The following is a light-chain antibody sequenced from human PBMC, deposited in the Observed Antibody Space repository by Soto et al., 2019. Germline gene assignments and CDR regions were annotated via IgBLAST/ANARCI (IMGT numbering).Light chain of an antibody. Sequence: EIVLTQSPGTLSLSPGERATLSCRASQSVSSSSLAWYQQRPGQAPKLLIYVASSRATGIPDRFSGSGSGTDFTLTISRLEPEDFALYYCQQYGSSPVTFAQGTKV. CDR1: QSVSSSS. J-gene: IGKJ1*01. CDR2: VAS. V-gene: IGKV3-20*01. CDR3: QQYGSSPVT.